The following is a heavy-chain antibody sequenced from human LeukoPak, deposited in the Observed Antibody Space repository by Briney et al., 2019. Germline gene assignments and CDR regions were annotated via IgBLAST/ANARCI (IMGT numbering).Heavy chain of an antibody. CDR3: ARLPLSYYAYVWGSYRYKGGFDY. CDR1: GGSISSSSYY. CDR2: IYYSGST. Sequence: SETLSLTCTVSGGSISSSSYYWGWIRQPPGKGLEWIGSIYYSGSTYYNPSLKSRVTISVDTSKNQFSLKLSSVTAADTAVYYCARLPLSYYAYVWGSYRYKGGFDYWGQGTLVTVSS. V-gene: IGHV4-39*01. J-gene: IGHJ4*02. D-gene: IGHD3-16*02.